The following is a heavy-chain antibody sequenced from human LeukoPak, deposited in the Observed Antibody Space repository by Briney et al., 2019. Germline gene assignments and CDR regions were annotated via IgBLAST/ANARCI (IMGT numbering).Heavy chain of an antibody. V-gene: IGHV1-8*01. D-gene: IGHD5-18*01. CDR2: MNPNSGNT. J-gene: IGHJ4*02. CDR3: ASRASGARIQLWLDY. Sequence: ASVKVSCKASGYTFTSYDINWVRQATGQGLEWMGWMNPNSGNTGYAQKFQGRVTVTADESTSTAYMELSSLRSEDTAVYYCASRASGARIQLWLDYWGQGTLVTVSS. CDR1: GYTFTSYD.